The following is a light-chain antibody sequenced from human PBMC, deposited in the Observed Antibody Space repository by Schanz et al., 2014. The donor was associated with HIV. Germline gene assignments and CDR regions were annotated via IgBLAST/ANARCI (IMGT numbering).Light chain of an antibody. J-gene: IGLJ3*02. CDR2: SNN. CDR3: AAWDDSLSGWV. CDR1: SSNIGSNT. V-gene: IGLV1-44*01. Sequence: QSVLTQPPSASGTPGQRVTISCSGSSSNIGSNTEHWYQQLPGTAPKLLIYSNNQRPSGVPDRFSGSKSGTSASLAISGLQSEDEAEFYCAAWDDSLSGWVFGGGTKLTVL.